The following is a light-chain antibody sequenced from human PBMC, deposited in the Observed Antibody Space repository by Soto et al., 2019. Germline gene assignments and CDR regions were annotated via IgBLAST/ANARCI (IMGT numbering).Light chain of an antibody. CDR2: DAS. CDR1: QSISSW. V-gene: IGKV1-5*01. CDR3: QQRGAWPLT. J-gene: IGKJ4*01. Sequence: DIPITQSPSTLPASVGDRVTITCRASQSISSWLAWYQQKPGKAPKLLIYDASSLESGVPSRFSGSGSGTEFTLIISSLEPEDFAVYYCQQRGAWPLTFGGGTKVDI.